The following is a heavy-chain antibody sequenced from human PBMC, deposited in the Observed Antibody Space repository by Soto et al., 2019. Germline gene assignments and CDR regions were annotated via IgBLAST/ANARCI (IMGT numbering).Heavy chain of an antibody. CDR1: GFSLTTSGVG. J-gene: IGHJ4*02. Sequence: QITLNESGPTVVRPTETLTLTCRFSGFSLTTSGVGVGWIRQSPGKAPEWLALIYWDDDKRYSASLKSRLTITKDTYKNHVVLTVSDLDPTDTATYYCAHRVLRTVFGLVTTTAIYFYFWGQGTQVAVSS. CDR2: IYWDDDK. CDR3: AHRVLRTVFGLVTTTAIYFYF. D-gene: IGHD3-3*01. V-gene: IGHV2-5*02.